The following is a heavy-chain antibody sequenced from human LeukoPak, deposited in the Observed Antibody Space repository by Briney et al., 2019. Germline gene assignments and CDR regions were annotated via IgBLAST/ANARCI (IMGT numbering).Heavy chain of an antibody. V-gene: IGHV3-7*05. Sequence: GGSLRLSCAASGFTFSNYWMIWVRQAPGKGLEWVGNIKQDGSEKRYADSVRGRFTISRDNAQTLLYLQMNSLRAEDTAVYYCARASDPWLQLTWGQGTLVTVSS. CDR3: ARASDPWLQLT. J-gene: IGHJ5*02. CDR1: GFTFSNYW. CDR2: IKQDGSEK. D-gene: IGHD5-24*01.